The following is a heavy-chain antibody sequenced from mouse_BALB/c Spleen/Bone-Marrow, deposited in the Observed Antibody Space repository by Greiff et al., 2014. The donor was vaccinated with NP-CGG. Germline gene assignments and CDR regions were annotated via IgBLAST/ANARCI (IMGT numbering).Heavy chain of an antibody. CDR2: INPSTGYT. J-gene: IGHJ3*01. D-gene: IGHD1-1*01. CDR3: ARGYYGSSLVY. CDR1: GYTFISYW. Sequence: QVHVKQSGAELAKPGASVKMSCKASGYTFISYWMHWVKQRPGQGLEWIGYINPSTGYTEYNQKFKDKATLTADKSSSTAYMQLSSLTSEDSAVYYCARGYYGSSLVYWGQGTLVTVSA. V-gene: IGHV1-7*01.